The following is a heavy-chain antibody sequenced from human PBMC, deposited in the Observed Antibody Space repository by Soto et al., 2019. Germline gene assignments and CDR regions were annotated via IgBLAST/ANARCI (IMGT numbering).Heavy chain of an antibody. CDR2: ISSYNGDT. J-gene: IGHJ6*02. Sequence: QVQLVQSGAEVKKPGASVKVSCKASGYTFTRSGISWVRQAPGQGPEWMGGISSYNGDTNYAQTFQGRVTMTTDTYTRTAYMELRSLRSDDTAVYYCAREGVAPYYYYGMDGWGQGTPVTVSS. D-gene: IGHD5-12*01. V-gene: IGHV1-18*01. CDR3: AREGVAPYYYYGMDG. CDR1: GYTFTRSG.